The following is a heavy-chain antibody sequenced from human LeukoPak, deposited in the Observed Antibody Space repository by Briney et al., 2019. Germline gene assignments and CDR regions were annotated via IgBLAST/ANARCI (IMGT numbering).Heavy chain of an antibody. CDR1: GFTFDDYA. J-gene: IGHJ4*02. D-gene: IGHD4-17*01. CDR2: ISGDGGST. CDR3: AKDDSYGDYSVFDY. V-gene: IGHV3-43*02. Sequence: PGRSLRLSCAASGFTFDDYAMHWVRQAPGKGLEWVSLISGDGGSTYYADSVKGRFTISRDNSKNSLYLQMNSLRTEDTALYYCAKDDSYGDYSVFDYWGQGTLVTVSS.